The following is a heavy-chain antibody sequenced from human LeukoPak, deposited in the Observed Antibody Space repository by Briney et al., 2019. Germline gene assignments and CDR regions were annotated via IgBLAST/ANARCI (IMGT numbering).Heavy chain of an antibody. CDR3: ARRHRELDFDY. Sequence: PSETLSLTCTVSGGSISSSSYYWGWIRQPPGKGLEWIGNIYYSGNTYYNPSLKSRVTISVDTSKNQFSLKLSSVTAADAAVYYCARRHRELDFDYWGQGTLVTVSS. CDR1: GGSISSSSYY. J-gene: IGHJ4*02. CDR2: IYYSGNT. D-gene: IGHD1-26*01. V-gene: IGHV4-39*01.